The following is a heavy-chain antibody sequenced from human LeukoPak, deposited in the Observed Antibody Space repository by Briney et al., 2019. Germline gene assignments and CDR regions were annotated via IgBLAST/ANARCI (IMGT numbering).Heavy chain of an antibody. CDR3: TTGGCSGGSCYPRRH. CDR1: GFTFSNAW. Sequence: GGSLRLSCAASGFTFSNAWMNWVRQAPGKGLEWVGRIKSKTDGGTTDYAAPVKGRFTISRDDSKNTLHLQMNSLKTEDTAVYYCTTGGCSGGSCYPRRHWGQGTLVTVSS. CDR2: IKSKTDGGTT. J-gene: IGHJ4*02. D-gene: IGHD2-15*01. V-gene: IGHV3-15*07.